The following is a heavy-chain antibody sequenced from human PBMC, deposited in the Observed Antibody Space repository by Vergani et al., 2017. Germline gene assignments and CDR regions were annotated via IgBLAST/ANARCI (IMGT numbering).Heavy chain of an antibody. CDR3: AKDIGGWNDGAFDI. Sequence: EVQLVESGGGLVQPGRSLRLSCAASGITFDDYAMHWVRQAPGKGLEWVSGISWNSGSIGYADSVKGRFTISRDNAKNSLYLQMNSLRAEDTALYYCAKDIGGWNDGAFDIWGQGTMVTVSS. J-gene: IGHJ3*02. CDR2: ISWNSGSI. D-gene: IGHD1-1*01. CDR1: GITFDDYA. V-gene: IGHV3-9*01.